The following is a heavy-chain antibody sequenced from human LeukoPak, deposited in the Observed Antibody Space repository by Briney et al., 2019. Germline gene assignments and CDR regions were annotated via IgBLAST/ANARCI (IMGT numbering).Heavy chain of an antibody. CDR2: IYYSGST. D-gene: IGHD3-10*01. V-gene: IGHV4-59*12. CDR1: GGSISSYY. CDR3: ARGAPGGPRNPGAFDI. J-gene: IGHJ3*02. Sequence: PSETLSLTCTVSGGSISSYYWSWIGQPPGKGLEWIGYIYYSGSTNYNPSLKSRVTISVDTSKNQFSLKLSSVTAADTAVYYCARGAPGGPRNPGAFDIWGQGTMVTVSS.